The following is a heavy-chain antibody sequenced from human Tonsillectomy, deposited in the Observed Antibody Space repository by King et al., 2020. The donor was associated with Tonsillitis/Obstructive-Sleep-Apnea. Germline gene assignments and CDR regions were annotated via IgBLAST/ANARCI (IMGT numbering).Heavy chain of an antibody. CDR1: GFTFSSYW. Sequence: LVESGGGLVQPGGSLRLSCAASGFTFSSYWMNWVRQAPGKGLEWVASIKYDESETYYVDSVKGRFTISRDNAKNSLYLQMNSLRAEDTVVNYCARDPPPLGFDSFASWGQGPL. CDR2: IKYDESET. V-gene: IGHV3-7*04. J-gene: IGHJ4*02. CDR3: ARDPPPLGFDSFAS. D-gene: IGHD3-10*01.